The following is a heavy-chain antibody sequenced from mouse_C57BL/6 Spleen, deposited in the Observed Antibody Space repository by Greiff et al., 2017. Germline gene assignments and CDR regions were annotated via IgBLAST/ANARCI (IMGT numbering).Heavy chain of an antibody. CDR3: ARSTGHYYAMDY. D-gene: IGHD4-1*02. CDR1: GYTFTSYW. Sequence: QVQLQQPGAELVKPGASVKLSCKASGYTFTSYWMQWVNQRPGQGLEWIGEIDPSDSYTNYNQKFKGKATLTVDTSSSTAYMQLSSLTSEDSAVYYCARSTGHYYAMDYWGQGTSVTVSS. J-gene: IGHJ4*01. CDR2: IDPSDSYT. V-gene: IGHV1-50*01.